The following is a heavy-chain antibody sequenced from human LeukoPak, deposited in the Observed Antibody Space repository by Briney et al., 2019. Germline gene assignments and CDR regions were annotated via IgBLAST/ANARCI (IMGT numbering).Heavy chain of an antibody. CDR2: INPNSCGT. D-gene: IGHD3-10*01. J-gene: IGHJ4*02. V-gene: IGHV1-2*02. CDR1: GYIFTGYY. CDR3: ARAVNPMVRGASDY. Sequence: VASVNVSCKSSGYIFTGYYMHCVRQAPGQGREGMGWINPNSCGTNYAQKFQGRVTMTRDTTIRTAYLEPSRLRSDHTAVYYCARAVNPMVRGASDYWGQGTLVTVSS.